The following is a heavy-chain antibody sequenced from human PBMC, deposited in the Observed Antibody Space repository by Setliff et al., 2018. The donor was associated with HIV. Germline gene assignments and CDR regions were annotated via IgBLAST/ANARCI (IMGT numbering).Heavy chain of an antibody. CDR3: ARKGWNAYEAFDY. D-gene: IGHD1-1*01. J-gene: IGHJ4*02. CDR1: GGSFSGDS. Sequence: ASETLSLTCNVNGGSFSGDSCNWIRQPPGKGLEWIGEITHSGGTKYNPSLKSRVTISVDMSKYHFSLSLTSVTAADTAIYFCARKGWNAYEAFDYWGQGALVTVSS. CDR2: ITHSGGT. V-gene: IGHV4-34*01.